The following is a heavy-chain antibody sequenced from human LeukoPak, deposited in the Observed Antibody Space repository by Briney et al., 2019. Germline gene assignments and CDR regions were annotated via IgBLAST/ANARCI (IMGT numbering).Heavy chain of an antibody. CDR2: IYYSGST. CDR3: ARAYGDYPDY. Sequence: SETLSLTCTVSGGSISSYYWSWIRQPPGKGLEWIGYIYYSGSTKYNPSLKSRVTISVDTSKNQFSLKLSSVTAADTAVYYGARAYGDYPDYWGQGTLVTVSS. J-gene: IGHJ4*02. V-gene: IGHV4-59*01. CDR1: GGSISSYY. D-gene: IGHD4-17*01.